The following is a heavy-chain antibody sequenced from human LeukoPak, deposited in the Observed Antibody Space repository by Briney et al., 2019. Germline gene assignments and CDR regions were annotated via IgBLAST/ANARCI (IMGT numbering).Heavy chain of an antibody. J-gene: IGHJ5*02. D-gene: IGHD3-10*01. CDR3: ARETMVRFDP. Sequence: SETLSLTCTVSGGSVSNSYWSWVRQPPGRGLEWIGYIYYSGSTNYNPSLRSRVTISVDTSKNQFSLKLSSVTAADTAVYYCARETMVRFDPWGQGTLVTVSS. CDR2: IYYSGST. V-gene: IGHV4-59*02. CDR1: GGSVSNSY.